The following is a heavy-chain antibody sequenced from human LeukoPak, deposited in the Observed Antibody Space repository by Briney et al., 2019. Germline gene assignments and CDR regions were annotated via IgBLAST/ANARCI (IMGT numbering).Heavy chain of an antibody. Sequence: ASVKVSCKVSGYTLTELSMHWVRQAPGQGLEWMGWISAYNGNTNYAQKFQGRVTMTADTSTSTAYMELRSLRSDDTAVYYCARGGAYLDYWGQGTLVTVSS. CDR3: ARGGAYLDY. CDR2: ISAYNGNT. CDR1: GYTLTELS. D-gene: IGHD3-16*01. J-gene: IGHJ4*02. V-gene: IGHV1-18*01.